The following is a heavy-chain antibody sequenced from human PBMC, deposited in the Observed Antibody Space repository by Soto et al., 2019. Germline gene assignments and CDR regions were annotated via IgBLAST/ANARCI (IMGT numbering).Heavy chain of an antibody. CDR1: GFTFSSYA. D-gene: IGHD3-3*01. Sequence: GGSLRLSCAASGFTFSSYAMHWVRQAPGKGLEWVAVISYDGSNKYYADSVKGRFTISRDNSKNTLYLQMNSLRAEDTAVYYCARDNKYDFWSGYYLFDYWGQGTLVTVSS. CDR2: ISYDGSNK. CDR3: ARDNKYDFWSGYYLFDY. V-gene: IGHV3-30-3*01. J-gene: IGHJ4*02.